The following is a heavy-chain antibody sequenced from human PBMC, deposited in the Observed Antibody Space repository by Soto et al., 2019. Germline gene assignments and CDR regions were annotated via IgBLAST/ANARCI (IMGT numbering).Heavy chain of an antibody. J-gene: IGHJ4*02. D-gene: IGHD3-3*01. CDR3: ARVLRGLTIFGVAHPGYY. CDR1: GYPFPNYG. V-gene: IGHV1-3*01. CDR2: IXAXXXNX. Sequence: GASVKVSRKASGYPFPNYGIHWVRQAPGQGLEWVGXIXAXXXNXRXSXKXXXXVTITSDQSANTADMELSRLKSEDTAVYYCARVLRGLTIFGVAHPGYYWGQGTLVTVSS.